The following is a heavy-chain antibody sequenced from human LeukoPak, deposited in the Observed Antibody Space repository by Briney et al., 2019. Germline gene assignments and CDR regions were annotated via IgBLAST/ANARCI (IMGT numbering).Heavy chain of an antibody. J-gene: IGHJ5*02. CDR1: GGSISSYY. Sequence: PSETLSLTCTVSGGSISSYYWSWIRQPAGKGLEWIGRIYTSGSTNYNPSLKSRVTMSVDTSKNQFSLKLSSVTAADTAVYYCARANYDFWSGYHYYNWFDPWGQGTLVTVSS. V-gene: IGHV4-4*07. D-gene: IGHD3-3*01. CDR2: IYTSGST. CDR3: ARANYDFWSGYHYYNWFDP.